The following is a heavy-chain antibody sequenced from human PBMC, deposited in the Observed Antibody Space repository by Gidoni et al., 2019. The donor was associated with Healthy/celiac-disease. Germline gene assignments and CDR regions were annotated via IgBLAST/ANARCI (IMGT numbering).Heavy chain of an antibody. CDR3: ARDSKRGRVDP. V-gene: IGHV3-30-3*01. J-gene: IGHJ5*02. CDR1: GFTFISYA. CDR2: ISYDGSNK. D-gene: IGHD3-10*01. Sequence: QVQLVESGGGVVQPGRSLRLSCAASGFTFISYAMHWVRQAPGKGLEWVAVISYDGSNKYYADSVKGRFTISRDNSKNTLYLQMNSLRAEDTAVYYCARDSKRGRVDPWGQGTLVTVSS.